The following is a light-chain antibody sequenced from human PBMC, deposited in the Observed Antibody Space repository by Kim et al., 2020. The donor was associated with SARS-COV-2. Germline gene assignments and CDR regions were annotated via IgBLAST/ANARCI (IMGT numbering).Light chain of an antibody. J-gene: IGKJ4*01. Sequence: TTLSCRASQTVSRSDLARCDLAWYQQKSGQAPRLLIYGASIRATGVPDRFSGSGSGTDFTLTISRLEPEDVAVYYCHQYGNSPLTFGGGTKVDIK. CDR1: QTVSRSD. V-gene: IGKV3-20*01. CDR2: GAS. CDR3: HQYGNSPLT.